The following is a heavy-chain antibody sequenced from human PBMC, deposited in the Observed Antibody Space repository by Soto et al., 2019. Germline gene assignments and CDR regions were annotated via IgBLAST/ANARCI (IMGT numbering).Heavy chain of an antibody. V-gene: IGHV3-9*01. J-gene: IGHJ3*02. CDR2: ISWNSGSI. D-gene: IGHD3-16*01. Sequence: EVQLVESGGGLVQPGRSLRLSCAASGFTFDDYAMHWVRQAPGEGLEWVSGISWNSGSIGYADSVKGRFTISRDNAKNSLYLQMNSLRAEDTALYYCAKDRNNRSTTGGAFDIWGQGTMVTVSS. CDR3: AKDRNNRSTTGGAFDI. CDR1: GFTFDDYA.